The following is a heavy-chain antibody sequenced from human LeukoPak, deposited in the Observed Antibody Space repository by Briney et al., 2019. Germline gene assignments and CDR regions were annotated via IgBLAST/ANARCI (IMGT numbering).Heavy chain of an antibody. D-gene: IGHD4-17*01. CDR1: GYSISSGYY. CDR2: IYHSGST. Sequence: SETLSLTCAVSGYSISSGYYWGWIRQPPGKGLEWIGSIYHSGSTYYNPSLKSRVTISVDTSKNHFSLKLSSVTAADTAVYYCARHEGGAVTANTDYWGQGTLVTVSS. J-gene: IGHJ4*02. V-gene: IGHV4-38-2*01. CDR3: ARHEGGAVTANTDY.